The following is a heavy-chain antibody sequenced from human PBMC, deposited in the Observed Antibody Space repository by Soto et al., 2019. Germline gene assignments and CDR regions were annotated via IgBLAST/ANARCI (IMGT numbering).Heavy chain of an antibody. D-gene: IGHD2-15*01. Sequence: QVQLVESGGGLVKPGGSLRLSCAASGFTFSDYYMSWIRQAPGKGLEWVSYISSGGSPIYYTDSVKGRFTISRDNAENSLYLQMNSLRAEDTAVYYCARDPRYCRGGSCCSAGEHHYYYYLDVWGKGTTVTVSS. CDR3: ARDPRYCRGGSCCSAGEHHYYYYLDV. J-gene: IGHJ6*03. CDR2: ISSGGSPI. CDR1: GFTFSDYY. V-gene: IGHV3-11*01.